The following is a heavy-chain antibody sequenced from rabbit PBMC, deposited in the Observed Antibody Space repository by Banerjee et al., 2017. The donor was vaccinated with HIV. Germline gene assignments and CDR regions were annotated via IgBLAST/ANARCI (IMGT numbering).Heavy chain of an antibody. CDR1: GFSFSNKYV. D-gene: IGHD4-1*01. Sequence: QEQLEESGGGLVQPEGSLTLTCTASGFSFSNKYVMCWVRQAPGKGLEWIGCINTSTGNTVYATWAKGRFTISKTSTTVDLKMTSLTAADTATYFCARDLAGVIGWNFNLWGPGTLVTVS. J-gene: IGHJ4*01. V-gene: IGHV1S45*01. CDR2: INTSTGNT. CDR3: ARDLAGVIGWNFNL.